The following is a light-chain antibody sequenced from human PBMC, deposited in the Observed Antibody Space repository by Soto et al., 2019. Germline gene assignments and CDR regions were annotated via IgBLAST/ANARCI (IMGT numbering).Light chain of an antibody. CDR2: GAS. J-gene: IGKJ1*01. V-gene: IGKV1-39*01. Sequence: DIQMTQSPSSLSASVGDRVTITCQTSQNVNTYLNWYQQKPGKAPKLLIYGASNLRSGVPLRFGGSGSGTDFTLTISSLEPEDFATYYCQESYSSLWGTCGQGTKV. CDR1: QNVNTY. CDR3: QESYSSLWGT.